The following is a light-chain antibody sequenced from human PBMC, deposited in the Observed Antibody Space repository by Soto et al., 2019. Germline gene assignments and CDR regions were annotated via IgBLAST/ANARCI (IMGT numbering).Light chain of an antibody. J-gene: IGKJ5*01. CDR1: QSVRNNY. Sequence: EIVLTQSPGTLSLSPGERATLSCRAGQSVRNNYLAWYQQKPGQAPRLVIYGASSRATGIPARFSGSGFGTDFTLTISSLEPEDAAVYYCQQRSNWPPITFGQGTRLEIK. CDR2: GAS. V-gene: IGKV3D-20*02. CDR3: QQRSNWPPIT.